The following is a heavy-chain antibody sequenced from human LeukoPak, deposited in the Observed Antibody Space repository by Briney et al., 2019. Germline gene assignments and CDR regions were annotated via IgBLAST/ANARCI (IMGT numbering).Heavy chain of an antibody. Sequence: SETLSLTCSVSGGSINSYWWSWIRQPAGKGLKFIGRIYTTGMTNYNPSLKSRVSMSVDTSKNQFSLELRSVTAADTAVYFCARAGYTISSYRFDYWGQGALVTVST. D-gene: IGHD3-16*02. CDR2: IYTTGMT. J-gene: IGHJ4*02. V-gene: IGHV4-4*07. CDR3: ARAGYTISSYRFDY. CDR1: GGSINSYW.